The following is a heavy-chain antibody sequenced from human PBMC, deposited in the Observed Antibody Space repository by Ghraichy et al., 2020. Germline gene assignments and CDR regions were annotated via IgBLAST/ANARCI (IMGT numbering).Heavy chain of an antibody. CDR2: TRDKAENYFT. CDR1: GFSFRDHF. CDR3: ARVDMSYGGIDC. J-gene: IGHJ4*02. V-gene: IGHV3-72*01. Sequence: GGSLRLSYAASGFSFRDHFMDWVRLAPGKGLEWVARTRDKAENYFTDYTASVKGRFTVSRDDSKNSLYLQMNSLQAEDTAIYYCARVDMSYGGIDCWCQETLVTVSS. D-gene: IGHD3-16*01.